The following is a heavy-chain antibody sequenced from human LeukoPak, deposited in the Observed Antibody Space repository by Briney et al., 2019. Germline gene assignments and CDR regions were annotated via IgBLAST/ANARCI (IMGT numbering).Heavy chain of an antibody. CDR3: VRDQFYAFDV. J-gene: IGHJ3*01. Sequence: GGSLRLSCAASGFTFTSYTTNWVRQAPGKGLEWISYIRTSGGVVSYTDSVRGRFTISTDSAKNSLYLQMNSLRDDDTAVYYCVRDQFYAFDVWGQGTMVTASS. V-gene: IGHV3-48*02. CDR2: IRTSGGVV. CDR1: GFTFTSYT.